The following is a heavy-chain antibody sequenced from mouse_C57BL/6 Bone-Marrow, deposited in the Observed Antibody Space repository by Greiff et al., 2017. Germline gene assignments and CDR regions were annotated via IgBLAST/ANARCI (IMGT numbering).Heavy chain of an antibody. Sequence: QVQLKESGAELMKPGASVKFSCKATGYTFTGYWIEWVKQRPGHGLEWIGEILPGSGSTNYNEKFKGKATFTADTSSNTAYMQLSNLTTEYSAIYYGARSNYYVDFYVWGTGTTVTVSS. D-gene: IGHD1-1*01. CDR2: ILPGSGST. CDR1: GYTFTGYW. J-gene: IGHJ1*03. CDR3: ARSNYYVDFYV. V-gene: IGHV1-9*01.